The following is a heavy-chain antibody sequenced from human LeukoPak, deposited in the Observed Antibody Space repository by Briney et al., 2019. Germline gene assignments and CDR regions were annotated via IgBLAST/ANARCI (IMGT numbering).Heavy chain of an antibody. J-gene: IGHJ4*02. CDR1: GGSISSYY. V-gene: IGHV4-59*01. Sequence: SETLSLTCTVSGGSISSYYWSWIRQPPGKGLEWIGYIYNTGEITDYSPSLKSRVTISVDTSKNQFSLRLNSVTTADTAVYYCARMGAIAGASANVDFWGQGTLVTVSS. CDR2: IYNTGEIT. D-gene: IGHD4/OR15-4a*01. CDR3: ARMGAIAGASANVDF.